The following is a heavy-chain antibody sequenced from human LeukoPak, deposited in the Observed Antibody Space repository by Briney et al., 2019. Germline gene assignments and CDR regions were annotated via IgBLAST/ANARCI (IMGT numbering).Heavy chain of an antibody. CDR3: ARDDPYSSSWYGNSYYYMDV. V-gene: IGHV4-59*01. D-gene: IGHD6-13*01. Sequence: PSETLSLTCTVSGGSISSYYWSWIRQPPGKGLEWIGYIYYSGSTNYNPSLKSRVTISVDTSKNQFSLKLSSVTVADTAVYYCARDDPYSSSWYGNSYYYMDVWGKGTTVTVSS. CDR1: GGSISSYY. J-gene: IGHJ6*03. CDR2: IYYSGST.